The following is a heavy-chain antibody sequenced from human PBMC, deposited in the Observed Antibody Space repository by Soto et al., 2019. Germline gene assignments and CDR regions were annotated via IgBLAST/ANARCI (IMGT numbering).Heavy chain of an antibody. D-gene: IGHD1-1*01. V-gene: IGHV4-30-4*01. CDR3: ARGTGYDGMDV. J-gene: IGHJ6*02. Sequence: PSETLSLTCTVSGVSISSGDYYWSWIRQPPGKGLEWIGYIYYSGSTYYNPSLKSRVTISVDTSKNQFSLKLSSVTAADTAVYDGARGTGYDGMDVWGQGRHVTVSS. CDR2: IYYSGST. CDR1: GVSISSGDYY.